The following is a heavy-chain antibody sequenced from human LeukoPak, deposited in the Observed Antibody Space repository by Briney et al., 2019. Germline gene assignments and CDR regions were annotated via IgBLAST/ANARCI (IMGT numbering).Heavy chain of an antibody. J-gene: IGHJ4*02. D-gene: IGHD2-2*01. CDR1: GYTFTDYY. Sequence: GASAKVSCKASGYTFTDYYMHWVRQAPGQGFEWMGWINPNDGDTNYAQKFQGRVTMTRDTSISTAHMEVSGLRSDDTAVYYCARANFLYCSSTTCLFDYWGQGTLVTVSS. CDR3: ARANFLYCSSTTCLFDY. CDR2: INPNDGDT. V-gene: IGHV1-2*02.